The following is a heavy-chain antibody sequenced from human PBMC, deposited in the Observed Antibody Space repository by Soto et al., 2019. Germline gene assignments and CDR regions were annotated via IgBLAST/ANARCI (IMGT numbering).Heavy chain of an antibody. V-gene: IGHV3-30-3*01. J-gene: IGHJ6*02. CDR3: AREYTSGRHQGRYYGMDV. CDR1: GFTFSSYA. CDR2: ISYDGSNK. D-gene: IGHD1-26*01. Sequence: GGSLRLSCAASGFTFSSYAMHWVRQAPGKGLEWVAVISYDGSNKYYADSVKGRFTISRDNSKNTLYLQMNSLRAEDTAVYYCAREYTSGRHQGRYYGMDVWGQGTTVTVSS.